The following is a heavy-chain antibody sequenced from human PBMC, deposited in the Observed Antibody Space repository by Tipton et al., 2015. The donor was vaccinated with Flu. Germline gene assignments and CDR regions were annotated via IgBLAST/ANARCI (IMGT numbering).Heavy chain of an antibody. D-gene: IGHD5-12*01. Sequence: LSCTVSGASISSEDFYWSWIRQHPGRGLEWIGYIYNSGITYYKPSLSSRVVISLDTSKNQLYLRLSSVTAADTAVYYCARGATRRPFSGYDYTGYWGQGTLVTVSS. CDR2: IYNSGIT. CDR3: ARGATRRPFSGYDYTGY. J-gene: IGHJ4*02. CDR1: GASISSEDFY. V-gene: IGHV4-31*03.